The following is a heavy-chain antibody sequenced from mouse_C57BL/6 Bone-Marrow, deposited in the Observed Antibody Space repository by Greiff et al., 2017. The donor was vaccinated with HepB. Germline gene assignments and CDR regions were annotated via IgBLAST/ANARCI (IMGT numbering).Heavy chain of an antibody. Sequence: VQLQQSGPVLVKPGASVKMSCKASGYTFTDYYMNWVKQSHGKSLEWIGVINPYNGGTSYNQKLKGKATLTVDNSSSLAYMELNSLTSEDSAVYYCAREDYYYGSRYCYWYFDVWGTGTTVTVSS. V-gene: IGHV1-19*01. CDR3: AREDYYYGSRYCYWYFDV. CDR2: INPYNGGT. CDR1: GYTFTDYY. J-gene: IGHJ1*03. D-gene: IGHD1-1*01.